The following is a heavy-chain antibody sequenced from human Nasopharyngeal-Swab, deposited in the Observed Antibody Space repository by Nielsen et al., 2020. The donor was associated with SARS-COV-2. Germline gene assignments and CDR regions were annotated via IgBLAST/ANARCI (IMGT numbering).Heavy chain of an antibody. Sequence: LSLTCAASGFTVSSNYMSWVRQAPGKGLEWVSVIYSGGSTYYADSVKGRFTISRDNSKNTLYLQMNSLRAEDTAVYYCAKCGGSSGYYFSDWYFDLWGRGTLVTVSS. CDR3: AKCGGSSGYYFSDWYFDL. D-gene: IGHD3-22*01. CDR1: GFTVSSNY. J-gene: IGHJ2*01. V-gene: IGHV3-53*01. CDR2: IYSGGST.